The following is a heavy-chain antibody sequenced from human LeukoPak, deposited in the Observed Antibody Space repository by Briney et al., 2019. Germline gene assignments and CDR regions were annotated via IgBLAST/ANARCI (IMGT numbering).Heavy chain of an antibody. J-gene: IGHJ4*02. Sequence: SETLSLTCTVSGGSISSGSYYWSWIRQPAGKGLEWIGRIYTSGSTNYNPSLKSRVTISVDTSKNQFSLKLSSVTAADTAVYYCARARELREGYFDYWGQGTLVTVSS. CDR1: GGSISSGSYY. CDR3: ARARELREGYFDY. D-gene: IGHD1-26*01. CDR2: IYTSGST. V-gene: IGHV4-61*02.